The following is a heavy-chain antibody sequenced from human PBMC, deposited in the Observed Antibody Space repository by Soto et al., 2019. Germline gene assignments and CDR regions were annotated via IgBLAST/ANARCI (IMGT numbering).Heavy chain of an antibody. J-gene: IGHJ4*02. CDR2: IDLSNSGT. Sequence: GESLKISCKGFGYSFSNHWIGWVRQMPGKGLEWMGIIDLSNSGTRYSPSFQGQVATSADKSISTVYLQWSSLKASDTAMYYCARRTSTSGWRHYFDYWGQGTLVTVSS. V-gene: IGHV5-51*01. D-gene: IGHD6-19*01. CDR1: GYSFSNHW. CDR3: ARRTSTSGWRHYFDY.